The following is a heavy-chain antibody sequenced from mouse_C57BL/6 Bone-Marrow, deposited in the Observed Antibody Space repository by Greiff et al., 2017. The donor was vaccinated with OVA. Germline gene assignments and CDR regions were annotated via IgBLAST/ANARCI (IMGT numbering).Heavy chain of an antibody. CDR1: GYTFTDYE. CDR3: TRGETLHSNYYFDD. D-gene: IGHD2-5*01. J-gene: IGHJ2*01. V-gene: IGHV1-15*01. Sequence: QVQLQQSGAELVRPGASVTLSCKASGYTFTDYEMHWVKQTPVHGLEWIGAIDPETGGTAYNQKFKGKAILTADKSSSTAYMELRSLTSEDSAVYYCTRGETLHSNYYFDDWGQGTTLTVSS. CDR2: IDPETGGT.